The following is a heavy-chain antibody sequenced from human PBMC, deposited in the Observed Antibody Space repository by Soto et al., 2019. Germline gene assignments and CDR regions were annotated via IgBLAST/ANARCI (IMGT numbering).Heavy chain of an antibody. CDR1: GYSFTSYW. CDR3: ARQPKRLRLGELSLFYFDY. V-gene: IGHV5-10-1*01. Sequence: PVESLKISCKGSGYSFTSYWISWVRQMPGKGLEWMGRIDPSDSYTNYSPSFQGHVTISADKSISTAYLQWSSLKASDTAMYYCARQPKRLRLGELSLFYFDYWGQGTLVTVSS. J-gene: IGHJ4*02. D-gene: IGHD3-16*02. CDR2: IDPSDSYT.